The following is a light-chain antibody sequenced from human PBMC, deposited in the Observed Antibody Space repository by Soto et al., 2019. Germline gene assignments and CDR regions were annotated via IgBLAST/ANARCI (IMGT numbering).Light chain of an antibody. J-gene: IGKJ3*01. CDR1: QSVSSSY. CDR3: QLYGNSRRT. V-gene: IGKV3-20*01. CDR2: GAS. Sequence: EIVLTQSPGTLSLSPGERATLSCRASQSVSSSYLNWYQQKPGQAPRLLIYGASSRATGIPDRFSGGGSGTDFTLIISRLEPEDFAVYYCQLYGNSRRTFGPGTKVEIK.